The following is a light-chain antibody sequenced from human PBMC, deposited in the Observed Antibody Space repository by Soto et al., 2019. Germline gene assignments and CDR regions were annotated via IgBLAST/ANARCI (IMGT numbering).Light chain of an antibody. CDR1: SSDIGGYNF. J-gene: IGLJ2*01. V-gene: IGLV2-14*01. CDR3: SSVTTSSTLVV. Sequence: QSALTQPASVSGSPGQSITISCTGTSSDIGGYNFVSWYQHHPGKAPNLMIYEVNNRPSGVSSRFSGSKSGNTASLTISGLQTEDEADYYCSSVTTSSTLVVFGGGTKLTVL. CDR2: EVN.